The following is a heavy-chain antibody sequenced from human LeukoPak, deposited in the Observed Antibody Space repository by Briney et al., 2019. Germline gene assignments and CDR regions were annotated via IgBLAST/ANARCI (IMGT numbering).Heavy chain of an antibody. V-gene: IGHV3-48*01. CDR2: ISSSSSTI. D-gene: IGHD6-19*01. CDR3: ARDIGRQYSSGLDY. CDR1: GLTFSSYS. Sequence: GGSLRLSCAASGLTFSSYSMNWVRQAPGKGLEWVSYISSSSSTIYYADSVKGRFTISRDNAKNSLYLQMNSLRAEDTAVYYCARDIGRQYSSGLDYWGQGTLVTVSS. J-gene: IGHJ4*02.